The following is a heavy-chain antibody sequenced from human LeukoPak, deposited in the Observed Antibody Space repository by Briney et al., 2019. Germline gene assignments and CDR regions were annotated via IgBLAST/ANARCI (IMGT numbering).Heavy chain of an antibody. J-gene: IGHJ4*02. V-gene: IGHV3-23*01. CDR2: ISGSGDTT. D-gene: IGHD3-3*01. Sequence: PGGSLRLSCAASGFTFSSYAMSWVRQAPGKGLEWVSTISGSGDTTYYADSVKGRFTISRDNSKNTLYLQMNSPRAEDTAVYYCAKEGVLRFLQWLSNPQFDYWGQGTLVTVSS. CDR1: GFTFSSYA. CDR3: AKEGVLRFLQWLSNPQFDY.